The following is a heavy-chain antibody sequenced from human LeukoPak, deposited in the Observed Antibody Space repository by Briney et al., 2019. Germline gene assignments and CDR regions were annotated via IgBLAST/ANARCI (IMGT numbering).Heavy chain of an antibody. D-gene: IGHD4-17*01. Sequence: PGGSLRLSCAASGFSVTSNYMSWVRQAPGKGLEWVSVIYNVGTTYYTDSVKGRFTISGDISKNTLYLQMNSLRTEDAAVYYCARDQDGYFDSWGQGTLVTVSS. CDR1: GFSVTSNY. CDR3: ARDQDGYFDS. V-gene: IGHV3-53*01. CDR2: IYNVGTT. J-gene: IGHJ4*02.